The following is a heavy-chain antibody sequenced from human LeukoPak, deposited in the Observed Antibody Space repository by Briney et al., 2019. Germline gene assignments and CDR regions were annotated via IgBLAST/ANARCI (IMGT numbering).Heavy chain of an antibody. CDR2: ISSTAYTI. V-gene: IGHV3-48*04. CDR1: GFTFSSYG. D-gene: IGHD3-22*01. J-gene: IGHJ1*01. CDR3: ARVDYDRSGEDANAEYFQH. Sequence: GGSLRLSCAASGFTFSSYGMTWIRQAPGKGLEWVSYISSTAYTIFYADSVKGRFTISRDNAKNSLYLQMNSLRAEDTAIYYCARVDYDRSGEDANAEYFQHWGQGTLVTVSS.